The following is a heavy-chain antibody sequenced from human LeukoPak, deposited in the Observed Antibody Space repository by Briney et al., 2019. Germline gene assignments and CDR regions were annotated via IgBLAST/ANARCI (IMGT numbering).Heavy chain of an antibody. CDR1: GYTFTSYA. Sequence: ASVKVSCKASGYTFTSYAMNWVRQAPGQGLEWMGWINTNTGNPTYAQGFTGRFVFSLDTSVSTAYLQISSLKAEDTAMYYCARDLEDIVVVVAATESGFDYWGQGTLVTVSS. J-gene: IGHJ4*02. CDR2: INTNTGNP. V-gene: IGHV7-4-1*02. CDR3: ARDLEDIVVVVAATESGFDY. D-gene: IGHD2-15*01.